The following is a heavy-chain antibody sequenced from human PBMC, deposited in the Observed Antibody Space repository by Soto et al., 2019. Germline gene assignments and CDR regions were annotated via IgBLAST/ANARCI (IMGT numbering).Heavy chain of an antibody. Sequence: SETLSLTCGVYGGSFSCYYWSWIRQPPGKGLEWIGEINHSGSTNYNPSLKSRVTISVDTSKNQFSLKLSSVTAADTAVYYCARGRIYCSGGSCRYYYYYYMDVWGKGTTVTVSS. CDR1: GGSFSCYY. D-gene: IGHD2-15*01. V-gene: IGHV4-34*01. J-gene: IGHJ6*03. CDR2: INHSGST. CDR3: ARGRIYCSGGSCRYYYYYYMDV.